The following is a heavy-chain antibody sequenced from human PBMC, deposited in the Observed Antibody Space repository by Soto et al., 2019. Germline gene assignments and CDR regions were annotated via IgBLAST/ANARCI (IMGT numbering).Heavy chain of an antibody. J-gene: IGHJ5*02. CDR1: GVSVMNSV. CDR2: IKSKTDGGKT. V-gene: IGHV3-15*01. D-gene: IGHD2-2*02. CDR3: TRHTGGDWFDP. Sequence: GGSLGLGGAACGVSVMNSVVGGVPQAQGRGVEWVGSIKSKTDGGKTDYTAPVKGRFTISRDDSRNTLYLQMNSLKTEDTAVYYCTRHTGGDWFDPWGQGTLVTVYS.